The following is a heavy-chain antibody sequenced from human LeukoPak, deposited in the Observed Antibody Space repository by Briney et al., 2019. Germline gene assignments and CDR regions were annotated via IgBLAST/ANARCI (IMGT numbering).Heavy chain of an antibody. Sequence: GGSLRLSCAASGFTFSSYGMHWVRQAPGKGLEWVAVIWYDGSNKYYADSVKGRFTISRDNSKNTLYLQMNSLRAEDTAVYYCARDGRMNYYDSSGYYGCWGQGTLVTVSS. D-gene: IGHD3-22*01. CDR1: GFTFSSYG. CDR3: ARDGRMNYYDSSGYYGC. J-gene: IGHJ4*02. CDR2: IWYDGSNK. V-gene: IGHV3-33*01.